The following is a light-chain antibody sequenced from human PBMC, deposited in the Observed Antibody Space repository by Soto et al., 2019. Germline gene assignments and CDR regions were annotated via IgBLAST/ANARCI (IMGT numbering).Light chain of an antibody. CDR2: GAS. V-gene: IGKV3D-7*01. J-gene: IGKJ1*01. CDR1: QSVSSSY. CDR3: QQDYNLPPT. Sequence: LAPGERVTLSCKTSQSVSSSYLTWYQQKPGQAPRLLIYGASTRATGIPARFSGSGSGTDFTLTISSLQPEDFAVYYCQQDYNLPPTVGQGTKGDI.